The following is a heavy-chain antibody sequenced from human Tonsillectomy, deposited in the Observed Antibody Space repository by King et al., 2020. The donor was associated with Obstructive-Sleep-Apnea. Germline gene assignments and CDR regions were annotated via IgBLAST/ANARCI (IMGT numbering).Heavy chain of an antibody. CDR1: VYTFTGYY. D-gene: IGHD4-17*01. Sequence: QLVQSGAEVKKPGASVKVSCKASVYTFTGYYIYWVRQAPGQGLEWMGWINPNSGGTYYAQKFQGRVTMTRDTSISTAYMELSRLISDDTAVYYCATVAVSTATYFFDYWGQGTLVTVSS. J-gene: IGHJ4*02. CDR2: INPNSGGT. CDR3: ATVAVSTATYFFDY. V-gene: IGHV1-2*02.